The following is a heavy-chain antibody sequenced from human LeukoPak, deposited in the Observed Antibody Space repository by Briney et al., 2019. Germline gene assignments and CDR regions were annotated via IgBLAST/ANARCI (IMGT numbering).Heavy chain of an antibody. CDR1: GFTFDDYA. D-gene: IGHD3-22*01. V-gene: IGHV3-9*01. CDR3: AKEDSSGYFDY. CDR2: ISWNSGSI. J-gene: IGHJ4*02. Sequence: GRSLRLSCAASGFTFDDYAMHWVRQASGKGLEWVSGISWNSGSIGYADSVKGRFAISRDNAKNSLYLQMNSLRAEDTALYYCAKEDSSGYFDYWGQGTLVTVSS.